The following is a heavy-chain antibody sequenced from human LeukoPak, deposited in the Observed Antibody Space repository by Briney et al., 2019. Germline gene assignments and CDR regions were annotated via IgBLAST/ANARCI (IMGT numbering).Heavy chain of an antibody. D-gene: IGHD3-9*01. CDR2: IYHSGST. CDR1: GGSISSGGYS. Sequence: PSETLSLTCAVSGGSISSGGYSWSWIRQPPGKGLEWIGYIYHSGSTYYNPSLKSRVTISVDRSKNQFSLKLSSVTAADTAVYYCARGQLRYFDWANWYFDLWGRGTLVTVSS. V-gene: IGHV4-30-2*01. J-gene: IGHJ2*01. CDR3: ARGQLRYFDWANWYFDL.